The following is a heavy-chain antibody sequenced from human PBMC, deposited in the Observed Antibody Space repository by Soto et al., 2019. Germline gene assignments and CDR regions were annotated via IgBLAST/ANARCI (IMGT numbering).Heavy chain of an antibody. D-gene: IGHD2-2*01. J-gene: IGHJ5*02. CDR3: ARVIPGVEARFDP. CDR1: GYTFTNFG. V-gene: IGHV1-18*01. Sequence: ASVKVSCKASGYTFTNFGVTWVRRAPGQGLEWMGWISAYTDTPNYAQKFQGRVTMTIDTSTSTAYMDLRSLTSGDTAVYYCARVIPGVEARFDPWGQGTLVTVYS. CDR2: ISAYTDTP.